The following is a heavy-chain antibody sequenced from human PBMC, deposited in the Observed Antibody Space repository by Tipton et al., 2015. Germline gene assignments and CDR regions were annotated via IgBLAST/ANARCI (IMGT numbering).Heavy chain of an antibody. Sequence: SLRLSCAASGFTFSDFYMSWIRQAPGKGLEWLSYISSSATTTYYADSVKGRFTISRDNAKNSLYLQMNSLRGEDTAVYYCATHVRGAKRIGLFSGTTYHYSAMDIWGQGTTVTVSS. V-gene: IGHV3-11*01. CDR3: ATHVRGAKRIGLFSGTTYHYSAMDI. CDR1: GFTFSDFY. D-gene: IGHD1-26*01. J-gene: IGHJ6*02. CDR2: ISSSATTT.